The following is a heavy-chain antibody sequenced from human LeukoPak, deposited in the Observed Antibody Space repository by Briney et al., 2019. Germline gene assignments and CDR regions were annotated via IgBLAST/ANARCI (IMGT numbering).Heavy chain of an antibody. D-gene: IGHD3-10*01. CDR1: GGSTSSYY. CDR2: IYYSGST. V-gene: IGHV4-59*01. CDR3: ARDYYGSGSYYTSWFDP. J-gene: IGHJ5*02. Sequence: PSETLSLTCTVSGGSTSSYYWSWIRQPPGKGLEWIGYIYYSGSTNYNPSLKSRVTISVDTSKNQFSLKLSSVTAADTAVYYCARDYYGSGSYYTSWFDPWGQGTLVTVSS.